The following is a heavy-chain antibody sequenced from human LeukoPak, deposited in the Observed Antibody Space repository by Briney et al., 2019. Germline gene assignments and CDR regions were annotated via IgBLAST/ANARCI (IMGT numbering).Heavy chain of an antibody. V-gene: IGHV4-34*01. Sequence: SETLSLTCAVSGYSISSGYYWSWIRQPPGKGLEWIGEINHSGSINYNPSLKSRVTISVDTPKNQFSLKLSSVTAADTAVYYCARRSYNDFWSGPAGLDVWGKGTTVTVSS. CDR3: ARRSYNDFWSGPAGLDV. J-gene: IGHJ6*04. CDR2: INHSGSI. D-gene: IGHD3-3*01. CDR1: GYSISSGYY.